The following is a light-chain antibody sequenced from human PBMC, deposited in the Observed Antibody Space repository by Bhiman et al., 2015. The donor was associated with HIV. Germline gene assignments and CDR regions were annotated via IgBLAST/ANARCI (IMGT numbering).Light chain of an antibody. CDR2: DVS. V-gene: IGLV2-14*02. Sequence: QSALTQPASVSGSPGQSITISCTGTSSDVGAYNLVSWYQQHPGKAPKLMIYDVSKRPSGVSNRFSGSKSGNTASLTISGLQAEDEADYYCSSYTSSNTYVFGTGTKVTVL. CDR1: SSDVGAYNL. CDR3: SSYTSSNTYV. J-gene: IGLJ1*01.